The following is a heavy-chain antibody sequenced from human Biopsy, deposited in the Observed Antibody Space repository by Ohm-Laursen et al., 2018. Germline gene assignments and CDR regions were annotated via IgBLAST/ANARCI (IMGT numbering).Heavy chain of an antibody. D-gene: IGHD4-17*01. CDR3: AKVGGPSYGDYVYFDF. CDR2: INSVGTI. V-gene: IGHV3-11*01. CDR1: GFIFSDYY. J-gene: IGHJ4*02. Sequence: SLRLSCSASGFIFSDYYMSWIRQAPGKGLEWVSNINSVGTIYYADSVRGRFTISRDNAKNSLYLQMNSLRVEDTAVYYCAKVGGPSYGDYVYFDFWGQGALVTVSS.